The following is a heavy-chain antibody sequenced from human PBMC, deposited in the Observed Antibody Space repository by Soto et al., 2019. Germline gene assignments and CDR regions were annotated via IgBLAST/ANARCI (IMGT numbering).Heavy chain of an antibody. CDR2: VYYSGIT. J-gene: IGHJ4*02. D-gene: IGHD2-21*01. Sequence: SETLSLTCPVSGGSFSITNYYWGWIRQPPGKGLEWIGSVYYSGITYYNPSLKSRVTISVDTSKKQFSLDLSSVTAADTAVYYCVSQVPGIANYFDYWGQGALVTVSS. CDR3: VSQVPGIANYFDY. CDR1: GGSFSITNYY. V-gene: IGHV4-39*01.